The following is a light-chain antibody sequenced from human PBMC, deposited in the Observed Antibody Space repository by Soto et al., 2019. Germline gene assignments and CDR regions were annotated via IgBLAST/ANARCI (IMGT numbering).Light chain of an antibody. CDR3: VAWDDSLNGRGV. J-gene: IGLJ2*01. CDR2: SNN. CDR1: SSNIGSNT. V-gene: IGLV1-44*01. Sequence: QSVLTQPPSASGTPGQRVTISCSGSSSNIGSNTVNWYQQLPGTAPKLLIYSNNQRPSGVPDRFSGSKSDTSASLAISGLQSEDEADYYCVAWDDSLNGRGVFGGGTKLTVL.